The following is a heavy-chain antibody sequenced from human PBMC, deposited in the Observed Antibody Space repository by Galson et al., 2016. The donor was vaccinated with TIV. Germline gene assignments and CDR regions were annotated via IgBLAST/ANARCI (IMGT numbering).Heavy chain of an antibody. D-gene: IGHD6-6*01. V-gene: IGHV1-69*02. CDR2: IIPIIGMT. J-gene: IGHJ4*02. CDR3: ARAGVGAARDGGDD. Sequence: SVKVSCKASGSIFSSYTIFWVRQAPGQGLEWMGRIIPIIGMTNYAQKFQGRVTITADTSTNTAYRELGSLRSEDTAIYYCARAGVGAARDGGDDWGQGTLVTVSS. CDR1: GSIFSSYT.